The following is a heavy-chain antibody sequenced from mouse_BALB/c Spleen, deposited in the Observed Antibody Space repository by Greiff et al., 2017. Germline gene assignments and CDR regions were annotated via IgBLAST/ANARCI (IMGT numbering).Heavy chain of an antibody. CDR2: IDPANGNT. V-gene: IGHV14-3*02. CDR3: ARMDRYDWFAY. CDR1: GFNIKDTY. D-gene: IGHD2-14*01. J-gene: IGHJ3*01. Sequence: VHVKQSGAELVKPGASVKLSCTASGFNIKDTYMHWVKQRPEQGLEWIGRIDPANGNTKYDPKFQGKATITADTSSNTAYLQLSSLTSEDTAVYYCARMDRYDWFAYWGQGTLVTVSA.